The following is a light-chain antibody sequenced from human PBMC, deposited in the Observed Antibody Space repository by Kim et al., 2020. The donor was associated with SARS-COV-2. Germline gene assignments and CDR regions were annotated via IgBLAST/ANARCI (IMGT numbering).Light chain of an antibody. CDR3: LQYNVYPRT. V-gene: IGKV1-16*02. Sequence: DIQMTQSPSSLSASVGDSVTITCRASQAISNDLVWFQQRPGTAPKSLIYAASTLQSGVPSKFSGSGSGTYFTLTITNLQPDDFGTYYCLQYNVYPRTFGQGTRLEIK. J-gene: IGKJ5*01. CDR1: QAISND. CDR2: AAS.